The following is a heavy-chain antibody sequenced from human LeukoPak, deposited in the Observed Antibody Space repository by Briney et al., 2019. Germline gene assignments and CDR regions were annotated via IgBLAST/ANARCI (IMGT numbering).Heavy chain of an antibody. CDR3: ARASIRFLEWLLSAYYYYYMDV. CDR1: GYTFTGHY. D-gene: IGHD3-3*01. CDR2: INPNSGGT. J-gene: IGHJ6*03. Sequence: GASVKVSCKASGYTFTGHYMHWVRQAPGQGLEWMGWINPNSGGTNYAQKFQGRVTMTRDTSISTAYMELSRLRSDDTAVYYCARASIRFLEWLLSAYYYYYMDVWGKGTTVTVSS. V-gene: IGHV1-2*02.